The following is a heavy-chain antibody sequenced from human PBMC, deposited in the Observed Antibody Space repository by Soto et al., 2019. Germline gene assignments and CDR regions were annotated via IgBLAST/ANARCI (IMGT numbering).Heavy chain of an antibody. V-gene: IGHV3-23*01. CDR1: GFTFSSYA. D-gene: IGHD1-26*01. CDR3: AKDPRGSARQQDAFDI. CDR2: ISGSGGST. J-gene: IGHJ3*02. Sequence: GGSLRLSCAASGFTFSSYAMSWVRQAPGKGLEWVSAISGSGGSTYYADSVKGRFTISRDNSKNTLYLQMNSLRAEDTAVYYCAKDPRGSARQQDAFDIWGQGKMVTVS.